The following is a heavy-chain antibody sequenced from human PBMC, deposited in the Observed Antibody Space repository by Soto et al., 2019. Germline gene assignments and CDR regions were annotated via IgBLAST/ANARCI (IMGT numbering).Heavy chain of an antibody. CDR2: IYWDDDK. D-gene: IGHD6-6*01. V-gene: IGHV2-5*02. CDR3: AHTSFSEYSSSSVWFDP. Sequence: SGPTLVNPTQTLTLTCTFSGFSLSTSGVGVGWIRQPPGKALEWLALIYWDDDKRYSPSLKSRLTFTKDTSKNQVVLTMTNMDPVDTATYYCAHTSFSEYSSSSVWFDPWGQGTLVTVSS. CDR1: GFSLSTSGVG. J-gene: IGHJ5*02.